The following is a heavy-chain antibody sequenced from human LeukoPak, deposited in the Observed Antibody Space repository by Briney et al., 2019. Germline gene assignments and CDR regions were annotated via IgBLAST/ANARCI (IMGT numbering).Heavy chain of an antibody. CDR3: ARYGSGSYPFDY. D-gene: IGHD3-10*01. CDR2: IDPSDSYT. J-gene: IGHJ4*02. CDR1: GCSFTSYW. Sequence: GESLRISCKGSGCSFTSYWISWVRQMPGKGLEWMGRIDPSDSYTNYSPSFQGHVTISADKSISTAYLQWSSLKASDTAMYYCARYGSGSYPFDYWGQGTLVTVSS. V-gene: IGHV5-10-1*01.